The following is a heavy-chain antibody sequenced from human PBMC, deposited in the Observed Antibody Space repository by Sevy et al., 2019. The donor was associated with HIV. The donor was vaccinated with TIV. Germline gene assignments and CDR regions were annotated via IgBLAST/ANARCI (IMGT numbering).Heavy chain of an antibody. CDR1: GLTFSNYV. V-gene: IGHV3-23*01. CDR3: ARNLSPSGAFDI. D-gene: IGHD6-25*01. Sequence: GGSLRLSCAASGLTFSNYVMSWVRQAPGKGLEWLSVISGSSGTTYAAESVKGRFTISRDNSKNTLYLHMSSLGAEDTAVYYCARNLSPSGAFDIWGQGIRVTVSS. CDR2: ISGSSGTT. J-gene: IGHJ3*02.